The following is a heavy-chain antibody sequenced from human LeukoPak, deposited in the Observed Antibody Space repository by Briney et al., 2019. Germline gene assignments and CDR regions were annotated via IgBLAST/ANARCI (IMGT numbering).Heavy chain of an antibody. Sequence: PSETLSLTCTVSGGSISSSSYYWGWIRQPPGKGLEWIGSIYYSGSTYYNPSLKSRVTISVDTSKNQFSLKLSSVTAADTAVYYCARTTIFGRDVAFDIWGQGTMVTVSS. CDR3: ARTTIFGRDVAFDI. V-gene: IGHV4-39*01. J-gene: IGHJ3*02. CDR2: IYYSGST. CDR1: GGSISSSSYY. D-gene: IGHD3-3*01.